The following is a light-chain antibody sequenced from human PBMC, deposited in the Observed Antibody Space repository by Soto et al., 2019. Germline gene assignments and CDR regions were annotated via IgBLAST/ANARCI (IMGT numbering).Light chain of an antibody. Sequence: DIEMTQSPSSLYASVGDRVTISCRTSPTINNNLDLDQQRQGTAPKLLIYSSSSLMSGVPPRFSGSGSETEFTLTISSLQPEHCATYFCQQTYISPITFGQGPRLDIK. CDR1: PTINNN. V-gene: IGKV1-39*01. CDR3: QQTYISPIT. CDR2: SSS. J-gene: IGKJ5*01.